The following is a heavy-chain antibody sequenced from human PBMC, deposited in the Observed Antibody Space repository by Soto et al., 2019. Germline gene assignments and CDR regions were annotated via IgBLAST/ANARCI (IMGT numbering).Heavy chain of an antibody. Sequence: SVKVSCKASGFTFISSAVQWVRQARGQRLEWIGWIVVGSGDTNYSQKFQERVTITRDMSTSTAYMELSSLRSEDTAVYYCAADHYDTRGFYFDYWGQGALVTVSS. J-gene: IGHJ4*02. D-gene: IGHD3-22*01. CDR3: AADHYDTRGFYFDY. CDR2: IVVGSGDT. V-gene: IGHV1-58*01. CDR1: GFTFISSA.